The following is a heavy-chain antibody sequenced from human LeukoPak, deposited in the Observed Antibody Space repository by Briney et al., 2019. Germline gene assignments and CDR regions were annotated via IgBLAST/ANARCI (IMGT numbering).Heavy chain of an antibody. CDR1: GYSISSGYY. CDR2: IYHSGST. Sequence: SETLSLTCTVSGYSISSGYYWGWIRQPPGKGLEWIGSIYHSGSTYYNPSLKSRVTISVDTSKNQFSLKLSSVTAADTAVYYCAREVYSSSWYGVDYWGQGTLVTVSS. D-gene: IGHD6-13*01. CDR3: AREVYSSSWYGVDY. V-gene: IGHV4-38-2*02. J-gene: IGHJ4*02.